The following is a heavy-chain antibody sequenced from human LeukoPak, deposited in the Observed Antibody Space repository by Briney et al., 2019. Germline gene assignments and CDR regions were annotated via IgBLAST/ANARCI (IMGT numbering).Heavy chain of an antibody. D-gene: IGHD3-22*01. CDR3: ARDAGAGYDSSGYYSRWFDP. CDR2: IIPIFGTA. J-gene: IGHJ5*02. CDR1: GGTFSSYA. V-gene: IGHV1-69*13. Sequence: SVKVSCKASGGTFSSYAISWVRQATGQGLEWMGGIIPIFGTANYAQKFQGRVTITADESTSTAYMELSSLRSEDTAVYYCARDAGAGYDSSGYYSRWFDPWGQGTLVTVSS.